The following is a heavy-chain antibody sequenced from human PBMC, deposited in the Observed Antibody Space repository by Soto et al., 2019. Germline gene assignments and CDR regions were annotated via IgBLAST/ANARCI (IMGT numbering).Heavy chain of an antibody. CDR2: IYYSGST. D-gene: IGHD3-3*01. CDR1: GGSISSYY. J-gene: IGHJ6*03. Sequence: SETLSLTYTVSGGSISSYYWSWIRQPPGKGLEWIGYIYYSGSTNYNPSLESRVTISVDTSKNQFSLKLSSVTAADTAVYYCVRVISGTIFGVVITENYYYMDVWGKGTTVTVSS. V-gene: IGHV4-59*01. CDR3: VRVISGTIFGVVITENYYYMDV.